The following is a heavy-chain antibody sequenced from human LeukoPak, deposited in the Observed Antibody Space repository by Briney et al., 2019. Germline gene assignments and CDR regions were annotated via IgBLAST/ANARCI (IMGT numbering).Heavy chain of an antibody. CDR1: GNTFSNYG. CDR2: ISGFNGCT. Sequence: ASVKVSCKASGNTFSNYGISWVRQAPGQGLEWMGWISGFNGCTRYAQNLQGRVTMTTDTSTSTAYMELRSLISDDTAVYYCARDQGYTSEWLDYWGQGTLVTVSS. D-gene: IGHD6-19*01. CDR3: ARDQGYTSEWLDY. V-gene: IGHV1-18*01. J-gene: IGHJ4*02.